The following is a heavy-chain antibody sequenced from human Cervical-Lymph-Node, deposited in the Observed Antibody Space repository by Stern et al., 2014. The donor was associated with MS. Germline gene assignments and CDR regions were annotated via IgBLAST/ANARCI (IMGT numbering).Heavy chain of an antibody. D-gene: IGHD3-10*01. V-gene: IGHV1-69*06. CDR3: CNGDSLYGMDV. Sequence: QVQLVQSGAEVKKPGSSVKVSCKASGGTVSSYAITWVRQAPGQGLEWMGGIIPMFNTVNYAQKFQDRVTITADKTTNTAYMELSSLRSEDTAVYYCCNGDSLYGMDVWGQGTTVTVSS. CDR2: IIPMFNTV. J-gene: IGHJ6*02. CDR1: GGTVSSYA.